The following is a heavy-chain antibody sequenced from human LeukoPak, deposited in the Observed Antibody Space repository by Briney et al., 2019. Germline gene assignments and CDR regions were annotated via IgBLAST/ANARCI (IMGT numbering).Heavy chain of an antibody. Sequence: GGSLRLSCAASGFTFFSYGMSWVRQAPGKGLEWVSAISGRGGTTYYADSVKGRFTISRDNSKNTLYLQMNTLRAEDTAIYYCAKGTDGWLLPGGLDYWGQGTLVTVSS. CDR3: AKGTDGWLLPGGLDY. J-gene: IGHJ4*02. CDR2: ISGRGGTT. D-gene: IGHD2-15*01. V-gene: IGHV3-23*01. CDR1: GFTFFSYG.